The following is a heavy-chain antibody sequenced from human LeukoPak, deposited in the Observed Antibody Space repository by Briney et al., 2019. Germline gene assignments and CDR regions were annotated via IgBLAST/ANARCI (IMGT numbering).Heavy chain of an antibody. V-gene: IGHV3-21*01. D-gene: IGHD2-15*01. J-gene: IGHJ4*02. CDR1: GFTFSSYS. CDR3: ASIYRSGGSCYSRGDY. CDR2: ISSSSSYI. Sequence: GGSLRLSCAASGFTFSSYSMNWVRQAPGKGLEWVSSISSSSSYIYYADSVKGRFTISRDNAKNSLYLQMNSLRAEDTAVYYCASIYRSGGSCYSRGDYWGQGPLVTVSS.